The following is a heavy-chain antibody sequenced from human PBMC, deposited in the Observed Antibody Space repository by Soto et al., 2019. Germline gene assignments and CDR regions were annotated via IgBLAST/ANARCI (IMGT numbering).Heavy chain of an antibody. CDR1: EDTFSSYT. Sequence: QVQLVQSGAEVKKPGSSVTVSCKASEDTFSSYTISWVRQAPGQGIEWMGGIIPIFGTANYAQNIQGRVTITADESTSTAYMELSSLRSVGTAVYYCARGNHRWLQLWYFDLWGRGTLVSVAS. J-gene: IGHJ2*01. V-gene: IGHV1-69*12. CDR3: ARGNHRWLQLWYFDL. D-gene: IGHD5-12*01. CDR2: IIPIFGTA.